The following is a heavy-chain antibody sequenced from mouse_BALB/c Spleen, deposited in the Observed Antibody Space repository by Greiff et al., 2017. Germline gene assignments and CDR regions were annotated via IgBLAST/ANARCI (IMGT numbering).Heavy chain of an antibody. CDR2: SYWDDDK. CDR1: GFSLSTSGMG. D-gene: IGHD1-1*01. J-gene: IGHJ3*01. Sequence: QVTLKESGPGILQPSQTLSLTCSSSGFSLSTSGMGVGWIRQPSGKGLEWLAHSYWDDDKRYNPSLKSRLIITKDTSRNQVFLKITSVDTADTAAYYCARHGSSEAWFADWGQGTLVTVSA. CDR3: ARHGSSEAWFAD. V-gene: IGHV8-12*01.